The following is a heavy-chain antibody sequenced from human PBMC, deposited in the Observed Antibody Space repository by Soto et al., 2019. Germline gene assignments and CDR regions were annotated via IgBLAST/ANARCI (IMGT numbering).Heavy chain of an antibody. Sequence: GGSLRLSCAASGFTVDDYAMHWVRQAPGKGLEWVSVISCNSGSIGYAASVKGRFTISRDNAKNSLYLQMNSLRAEDTALYYCAKVKYSSSWYYFDYWGQGTLVTVSS. D-gene: IGHD6-13*01. V-gene: IGHV3-9*01. CDR1: GFTVDDYA. CDR2: ISCNSGSI. CDR3: AKVKYSSSWYYFDY. J-gene: IGHJ4*02.